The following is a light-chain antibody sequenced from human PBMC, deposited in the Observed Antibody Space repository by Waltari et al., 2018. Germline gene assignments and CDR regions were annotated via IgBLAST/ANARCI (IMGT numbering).Light chain of an antibody. CDR3: QHYDVWRT. CDR2: GAS. J-gene: IGKJ1*01. CDR1: QSVSSN. Sequence: EIVMTQSPATLSVSPGERAILSCRASQSVSSNLDWYQQQPGQAPRLLIYGASTRSAGIPARFSGSGSDTEFTLTINTLQSEDFAVYYCQHYDVWRTFGQGTKVEIK. V-gene: IGKV3-15*01.